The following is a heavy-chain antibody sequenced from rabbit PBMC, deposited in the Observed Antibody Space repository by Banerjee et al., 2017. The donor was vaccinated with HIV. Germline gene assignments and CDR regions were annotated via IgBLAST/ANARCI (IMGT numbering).Heavy chain of an antibody. V-gene: IGHV1S40*01. CDR2: IYAGSSGST. CDR1: GFSFSISYY. Sequence: QSLEESGGDLVKPGASLTLTCTASGFSFSISYYMCWVRQTPGKGLEWIACIYAGSSGSTYYASWAKGRFTISRTSSTTVALQMTSLTAADTATYFCARDLAGVIGWNFSLWGPGTLVTVS. J-gene: IGHJ4*01. D-gene: IGHD4-1*01. CDR3: ARDLAGVIGWNFSL.